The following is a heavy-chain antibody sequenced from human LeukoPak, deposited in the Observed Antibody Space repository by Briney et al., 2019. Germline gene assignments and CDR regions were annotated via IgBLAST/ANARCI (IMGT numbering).Heavy chain of an antibody. Sequence: GGSLRLSCAASGFTFSSYGMHWVRQAPGKGLERVAVIWSDGRNKFYGDSVKGRFTISRDNSKNTLYLQMNSLRAEDTAVYYCVTSVGDLYFFDYWGQGTLVTVSS. J-gene: IGHJ4*02. D-gene: IGHD3-16*01. CDR2: IWSDGRNK. CDR3: VTSVGDLYFFDY. V-gene: IGHV3-33*01. CDR1: GFTFSSYG.